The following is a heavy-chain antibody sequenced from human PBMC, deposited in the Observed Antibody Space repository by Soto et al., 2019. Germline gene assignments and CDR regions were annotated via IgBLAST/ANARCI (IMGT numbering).Heavy chain of an antibody. J-gene: IGHJ6*02. D-gene: IGHD4-4*01. CDR2: INHSGST. Sequence: PSETLSLTCAVYGGSFSGYYWSWIRQPPGKGLEWIGEINHSGSTNYNPSLKSRVTISVDTSKNQFSLKLSSVTAADTAVYYCARGRGTVTKVKFYYYGMDVWGQGTTVTVSS. CDR1: GGSFSGYY. CDR3: ARGRGTVTKVKFYYYGMDV. V-gene: IGHV4-34*01.